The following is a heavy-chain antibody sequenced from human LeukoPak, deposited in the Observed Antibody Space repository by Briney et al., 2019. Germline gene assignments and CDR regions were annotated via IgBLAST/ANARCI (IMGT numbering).Heavy chain of an antibody. D-gene: IGHD3-22*01. CDR3: ARDTYYYDSDGYDDAFYI. CDR2: IYYSGRT. CDR1: GGSISTYL. V-gene: IGHV4-59*12. Sequence: SETLSLTCTVSGGSISTYLWSWIRQPPGRGLEWIGHIYYSGRTNYNPPLKSRVAISVDTSKNQFSLKLSSVTAADTAVYYCARDTYYYDSDGYDDAFYIWGPGTTVTVSS. J-gene: IGHJ3*02.